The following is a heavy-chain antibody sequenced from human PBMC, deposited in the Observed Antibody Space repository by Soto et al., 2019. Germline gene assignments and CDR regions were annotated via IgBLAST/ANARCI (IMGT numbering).Heavy chain of an antibody. V-gene: IGHV4-59*12. Sequence: PSETLSLTCTVSGGSISSYYWSWIRQPPGKGLEWIGYIYYSGSTNYNPSLKSRVTISVDTSKNQFSLKLSSVTAADTAVYYCARDRPASGWYYYYYGMDVWGQGTTVTVSS. CDR3: ARDRPASGWYYYYYGMDV. J-gene: IGHJ6*02. D-gene: IGHD6-19*01. CDR1: GGSISSYY. CDR2: IYYSGST.